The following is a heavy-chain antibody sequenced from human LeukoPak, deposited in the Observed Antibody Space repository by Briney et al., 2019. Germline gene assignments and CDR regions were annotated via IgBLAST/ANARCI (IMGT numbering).Heavy chain of an antibody. CDR2: ISGSGGST. Sequence: GGSLRLSCAASGFTFSSYWMHWVRQAPGKGLEWVSAISGSGGSTYYADSVKGRFTISRDNSKNTLYLQMNSLRAEDTAVYYCAKDLGYDILTGYDAFDIWGQGTMVAVSS. V-gene: IGHV3-23*01. CDR1: GFTFSSYW. J-gene: IGHJ3*02. CDR3: AKDLGYDILTGYDAFDI. D-gene: IGHD3-9*01.